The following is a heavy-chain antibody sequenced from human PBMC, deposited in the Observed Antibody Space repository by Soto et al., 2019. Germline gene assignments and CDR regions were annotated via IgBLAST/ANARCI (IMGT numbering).Heavy chain of an antibody. CDR2: INHSGST. CDR1: GGSFSGYY. Sequence: PSETLSLTCAVYGGSFSGYYWSWIRQPPGKGLEWIGEINHSGSTNYNPSLKSRVTISVDTSKNQFSLKLSSVTAADTAVYYCAREFSDFWSGYYPLFDYWGQGTLVTVSS. J-gene: IGHJ4*02. D-gene: IGHD3-3*01. CDR3: AREFSDFWSGYYPLFDY. V-gene: IGHV4-34*01.